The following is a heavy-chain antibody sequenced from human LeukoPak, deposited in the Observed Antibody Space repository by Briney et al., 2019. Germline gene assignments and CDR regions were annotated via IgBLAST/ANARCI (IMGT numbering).Heavy chain of an antibody. CDR1: GFTFGDYA. CDR2: IRSKAYGGTT. CDR3: TRVKAMVRGVIKDAFDI. D-gene: IGHD3-10*01. Sequence: GGSLRLSCTASGFTFGDYAMSWVRQAPGKGLEWVGFIRSKAYGGTTEYAASVKGRFTISRDDSKSIAYLQMNSLKTEDTAVYYCTRVKAMVRGVIKDAFDIWGQGTMVTVSS. J-gene: IGHJ3*02. V-gene: IGHV3-49*04.